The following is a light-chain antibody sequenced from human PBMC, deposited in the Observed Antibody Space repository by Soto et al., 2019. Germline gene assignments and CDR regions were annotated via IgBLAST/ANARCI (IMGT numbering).Light chain of an antibody. V-gene: IGLV2-14*01. J-gene: IGLJ1*01. CDR2: EVS. CDR3: NSYTSSSNLV. Sequence: QSALTQPASVSGSPGQSITISCTGTSSDVGGYNYVSWYQQHPGKAPKLMIYEVSNRPSGVSNRFSGSKSGNTASLTISGLQAEDESYYYCNSYTSSSNLVFGSGTKVTGL. CDR1: SSDVGGYNY.